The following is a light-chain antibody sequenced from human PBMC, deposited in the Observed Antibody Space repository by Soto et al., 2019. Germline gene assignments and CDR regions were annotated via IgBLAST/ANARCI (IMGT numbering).Light chain of an antibody. Sequence: QSALTQPASVSGSPGQSITISCTGTSSDVVGYNYVSWYQHHPGKAPKLMIFDVSNRPSGVSNRFSGSKSGNTASLTISGLQPEDEADYYCSSYTTSNTRQIVFVTGTKVTVL. CDR2: DVS. V-gene: IGLV2-14*03. CDR1: SSDVVGYNY. CDR3: SSYTTSNTRQIV. J-gene: IGLJ1*01.